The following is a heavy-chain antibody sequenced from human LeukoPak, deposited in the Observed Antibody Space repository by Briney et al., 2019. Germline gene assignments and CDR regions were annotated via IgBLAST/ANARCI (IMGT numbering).Heavy chain of an antibody. CDR2: IYWNDDN. D-gene: IGHD4-17*01. Sequence: SGPTLVKPTQTLTLTCTFSGFSLSTSGVGVGWIRQPPGKALEWLAHIYWNDDNRYSPSLKTRLTITKDTSKNQVVLTMAKMDPVDTATYYCAHYGDYRFLYYFDYWGQGTLVTVSS. CDR1: GFSLSTSGVG. J-gene: IGHJ4*02. V-gene: IGHV2-5*01. CDR3: AHYGDYRFLYYFDY.